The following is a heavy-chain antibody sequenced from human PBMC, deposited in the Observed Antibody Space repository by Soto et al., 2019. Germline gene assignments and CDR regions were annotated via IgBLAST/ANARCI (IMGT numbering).Heavy chain of an antibody. Sequence: SETLSLTCTVSGGSIDSSNWWTWARQPPGKGLEWIGEISRTGSTNYNPSLRGRVTMSVDRSNNQFFLKVNSVIAADTAVYYCSKWPPMDPWGQGILVTVSS. V-gene: IGHV4-4*02. J-gene: IGHJ5*02. D-gene: IGHD2-2*01. CDR2: ISRTGST. CDR3: SKWPPMDP. CDR1: GGSIDSSNW.